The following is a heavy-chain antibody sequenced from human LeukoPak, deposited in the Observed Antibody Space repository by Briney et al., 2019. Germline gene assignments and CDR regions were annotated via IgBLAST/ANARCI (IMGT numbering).Heavy chain of an antibody. CDR1: GFTFSSYA. CDR3: ARGSYCSGGSCYPLFDY. J-gene: IGHJ4*02. V-gene: IGHV3-23*01. D-gene: IGHD2-15*01. Sequence: GGSLRLSCAASGFTFSSYAMTWVRQAPGKGLEWVSVISGRGGSTYYADSVKGRFTISRDNSKNTLYLQMNSLRAEDTAVYYCARGSYCSGGSCYPLFDYWGQGTLVTVSS. CDR2: ISGRGGST.